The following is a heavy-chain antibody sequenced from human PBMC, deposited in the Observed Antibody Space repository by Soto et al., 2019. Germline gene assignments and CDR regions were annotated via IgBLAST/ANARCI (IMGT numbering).Heavy chain of an antibody. V-gene: IGHV3-53*02. CDR2: IYSGGAI. J-gene: IGHJ4*02. D-gene: IGHD1-26*01. CDR3: ARGVPGSPFAN. CDR1: GVPGSTNY. Sequence: VQLVETGGGLIPPGGSLRLSCAASGVPGSTNYMSWVRRAPGKGLEWVSVIYSGGAIHYGDSVKGRFTISRDNSKNTLYLQMNSLRAEDTAVYYCARGVPGSPFANWGQGALVIVSS.